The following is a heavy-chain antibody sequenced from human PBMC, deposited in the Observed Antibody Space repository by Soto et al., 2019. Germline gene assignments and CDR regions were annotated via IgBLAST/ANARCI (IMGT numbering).Heavy chain of an antibody. D-gene: IGHD5-12*01. Sequence: QLQLQESGSGLVKPSQTLSLTCAVSGGSISSGGYSWSWIRQPPGKGLEWIGYIYHSGSTYYNPSLRSRITISVDRAKNQFSLKLSSVTAADTAAYYCAAGGGLPRYYWGQGTLVTVSS. CDR2: IYHSGST. J-gene: IGHJ4*02. CDR1: GGSISSGGYS. V-gene: IGHV4-30-2*01. CDR3: AAGGGLPRYY.